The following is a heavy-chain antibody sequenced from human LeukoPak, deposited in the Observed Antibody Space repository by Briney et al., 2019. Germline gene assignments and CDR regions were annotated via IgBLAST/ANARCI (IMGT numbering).Heavy chain of an antibody. CDR2: IIPIFGTA. V-gene: IGHV1-69*05. CDR3: ATTRPPIGSPIDY. D-gene: IGHD3-10*01. J-gene: IGHJ4*02. CDR1: GGTFSSYA. Sequence: SVKVSCKASGGTFSSYAISWVRQAPGQGLEWMGGIIPIFGTANYAQKFQGRVTMTRDMSTSTVYMELCSLRSEDTAVYYCATTRPPIGSPIDYWGQGTLVTVSS.